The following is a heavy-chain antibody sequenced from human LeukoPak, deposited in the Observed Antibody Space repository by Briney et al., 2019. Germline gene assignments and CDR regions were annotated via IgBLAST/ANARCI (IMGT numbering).Heavy chain of an antibody. CDR2: IYTSGST. Sequence: PSETLSLTCTVSGGSISSGSYYWSWIRQPAGKGLEWIGRIYTSGSTNYNPSLKSRVTISVDTSKNQFSLKLSSVTAADTAVYYCARDEVAVGGPGPREGHYYYYMDVWGKGTTVTVSS. V-gene: IGHV4-61*02. D-gene: IGHD6-19*01. J-gene: IGHJ6*03. CDR1: GGSISSGSYY. CDR3: ARDEVAVGGPGPREGHYYYYMDV.